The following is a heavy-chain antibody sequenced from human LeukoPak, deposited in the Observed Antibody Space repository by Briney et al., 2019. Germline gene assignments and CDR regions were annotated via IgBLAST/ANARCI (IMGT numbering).Heavy chain of an antibody. CDR2: IYYSGST. CDR3: ARVKTFGVVISHFDY. V-gene: IGHV4-30-4*08. J-gene: IGHJ4*02. CDR1: GGSISSGDYY. Sequence: SETLSLTCTVSGGSISSGDYYWSWIRQPPGKGLEWIGYIYYSGSTYYNPSLKSRVTISVDTSKNQFSLKLSSVTAADTAVYYCARVKTFGVVISHFDYWGQGTLVTVSS. D-gene: IGHD3-3*01.